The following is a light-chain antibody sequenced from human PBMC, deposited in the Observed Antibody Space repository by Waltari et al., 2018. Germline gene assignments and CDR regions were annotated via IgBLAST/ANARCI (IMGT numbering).Light chain of an antibody. CDR1: QSVSSS. Sequence: EIVMTQSPATLSVSPGERVTLSCRASQSVSSSLAWYPQKPGQAPSLLIYGAATRANGIPARFSGSGSGTEFTLTISSLQSEDIAIYYCQQYNNWLYTFGQGTKLEIK. CDR2: GAA. CDR3: QQYNNWLYT. J-gene: IGKJ2*01. V-gene: IGKV3-15*01.